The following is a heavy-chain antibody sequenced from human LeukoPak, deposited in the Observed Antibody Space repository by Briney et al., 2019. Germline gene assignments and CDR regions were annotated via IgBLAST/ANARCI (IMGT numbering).Heavy chain of an antibody. V-gene: IGHV3-23*01. CDR3: ARGREYSTGWNAHYFDY. Sequence: PGGFLRLSCAASGFAFSSSAMSWVRQVPGKGLEWVSGISASGGSTYYADSVRGRFTISRDNSKSTLYVQMNSLRDEDTAVYYCARGREYSTGWNAHYFDYWGQGTLVTVSS. CDR2: ISASGGST. J-gene: IGHJ4*02. CDR1: GFAFSSSA. D-gene: IGHD6-19*01.